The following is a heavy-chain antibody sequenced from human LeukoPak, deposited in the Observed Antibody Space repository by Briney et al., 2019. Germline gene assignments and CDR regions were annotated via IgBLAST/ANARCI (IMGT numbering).Heavy chain of an antibody. CDR3: ARGLGDY. D-gene: IGHD7-27*01. Sequence: GGFLRLSCAASGFIFSNYWMHWVRQAPGKGLVWVSRIDSDGSITTRADSVKGRFTISRDNAKNTLYLQMNSLRADDTAVYFCARGLGDYWGQGTLVSVSS. CDR2: IDSDGSIT. J-gene: IGHJ4*02. V-gene: IGHV3-74*01. CDR1: GFIFSNYW.